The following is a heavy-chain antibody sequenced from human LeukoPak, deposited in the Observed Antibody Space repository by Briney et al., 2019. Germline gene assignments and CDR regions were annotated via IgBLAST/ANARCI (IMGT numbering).Heavy chain of an antibody. CDR3: AKARGSSGDDAFDI. V-gene: IGHV3-9*01. Sequence: GGSLRLSCAASGFTFDDYAMHWVRQAPGKGLEWVSGISWNSGSIGYADSVKGRFTISRDNAKNSLYLQVNSLRAEDTALYYCAKARGSSGDDAFDIWGQGTMVTVSS. CDR2: ISWNSGSI. D-gene: IGHD6-19*01. J-gene: IGHJ3*02. CDR1: GFTFDDYA.